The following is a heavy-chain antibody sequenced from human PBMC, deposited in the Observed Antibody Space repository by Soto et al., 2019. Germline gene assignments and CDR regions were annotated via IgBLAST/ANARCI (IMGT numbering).Heavy chain of an antibody. D-gene: IGHD1-26*01. J-gene: IGHJ4*02. CDR3: ARGWELQGYYFDY. CDR1: GGSISSYY. CDR2: IYYSWST. Sequence: PSETLSLTCTVSGGSISSYYWSWIRQPPGKCLELIGYIYYSWSTNYNPSLKIRVTISVDTSKNQFSLKLSSVTAADTAVYYCARGWELQGYYFDYWGQGTLVTVSS. V-gene: IGHV4-59*01.